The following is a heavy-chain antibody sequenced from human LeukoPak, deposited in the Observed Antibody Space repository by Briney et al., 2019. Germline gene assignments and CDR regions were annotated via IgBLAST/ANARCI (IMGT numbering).Heavy chain of an antibody. D-gene: IGHD4-11*01. J-gene: IGHJ4*02. Sequence: GGSLRLSCAASGFTFSNYAMHWVRQVPGKGLEWVSGITGSGDKTYYTDSLKGRFTISGDNSKNTLFLQISSLRADDTAVYYCAKDRVTTVTTFFSQFDFWGQGTLVTVSS. CDR2: ITGSGDKT. CDR3: AKDRVTTVTTFFSQFDF. CDR1: GFTFSNYA. V-gene: IGHV3-23*01.